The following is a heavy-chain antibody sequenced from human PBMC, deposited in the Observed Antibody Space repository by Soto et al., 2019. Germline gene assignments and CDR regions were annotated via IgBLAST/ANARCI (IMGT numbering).Heavy chain of an antibody. CDR2: IYHSWRN. V-gene: IGHV4-38-2*01. CDR3: ARFMITFGGVIGS. CDR1: GYSISSGYY. J-gene: IGHJ5*02. Sequence: SETLSLPCAVSGYSISSGYYCGWSRQPPGKGVGWIGSIYHSWRNYYNASLKSRVTISVDTSKNQFSLKMSAVTAADTAVYYCARFMITFGGVIGSWGQGTLVTVSS. D-gene: IGHD3-16*01.